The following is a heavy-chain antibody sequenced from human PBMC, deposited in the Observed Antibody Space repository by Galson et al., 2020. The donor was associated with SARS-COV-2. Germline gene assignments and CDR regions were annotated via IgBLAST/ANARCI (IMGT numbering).Heavy chain of an antibody. CDR2: IWYDGSKM. CDR3: ARGVFYGSGSYSDAL. Sequence: GSLRLSCKASGFTFSSFAMHWVRQAPVKGLDWLAGIWYDGSKMFSADSVKVRFSISRDNSKNTVFLQMNSLRADDTGVYYCARGVFYGSGSYSDALWGQGTTVTVSS. CDR1: GFTFSSFA. J-gene: IGHJ4*02. D-gene: IGHD3-10*01. V-gene: IGHV3-33*01.